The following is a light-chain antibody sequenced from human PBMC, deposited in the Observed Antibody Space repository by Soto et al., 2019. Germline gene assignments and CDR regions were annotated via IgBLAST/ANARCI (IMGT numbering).Light chain of an antibody. CDR3: QQYNSYSPYT. CDR2: KAS. J-gene: IGKJ2*01. CDR1: QSISSW. V-gene: IGKV1-5*03. Sequence: DIQMTQSPSTLSASVGDRVTITCRASQSISSWLAWDQQKPGKAPKLLIYKASSLVSGDPSRLSGSGSGTEFTLIISSLQPDDFATYYCQQYNSYSPYTFGQGTNLEIK.